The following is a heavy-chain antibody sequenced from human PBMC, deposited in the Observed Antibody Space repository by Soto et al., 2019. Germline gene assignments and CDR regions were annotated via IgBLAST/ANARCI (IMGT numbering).Heavy chain of an antibody. CDR1: GGSISSSSYY. V-gene: IGHV4-39*02. CDR3: AKMVYGDYLDAFDI. CDR2: IYYSGST. D-gene: IGHD4-17*01. J-gene: IGHJ3*02. Sequence: QLQLQESGPGLVKPSETLSLTCTVSGGSISSSSYYWGWIRQPPGKGLEWIGSIYYSGSTYYNPSLKSPVTISVDTSKNHFSLKLSSVTAADTAVYYCAKMVYGDYLDAFDIWGQGTMVTVSS.